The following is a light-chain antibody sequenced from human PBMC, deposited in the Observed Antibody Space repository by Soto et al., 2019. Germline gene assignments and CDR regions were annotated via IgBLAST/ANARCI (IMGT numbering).Light chain of an antibody. CDR2: EDI. V-gene: IGLV2-23*01. J-gene: IGLJ1*01. CDR3: CSYAGSSTYV. Sequence: QSALTQPASVSGSPGQSITISCTGTNRDVGNYDFVSWYQQHPGKAPKLMIYEDIKRPSGVSNRFSGSKSGSTASLTISGPQAEDEADYYCCSYAGSSTYVFGSGTKLTVL. CDR1: NRDVGNYDF.